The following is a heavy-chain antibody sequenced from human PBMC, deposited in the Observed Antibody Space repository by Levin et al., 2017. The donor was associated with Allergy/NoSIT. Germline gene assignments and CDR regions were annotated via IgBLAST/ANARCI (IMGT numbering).Heavy chain of an antibody. J-gene: IGHJ6*02. CDR1: GFTFSSYA. CDR2: ISGSGGST. V-gene: IGHV3-23*01. D-gene: IGHD3-22*01. CDR3: AKASPRYYYDSSGYPHESYYGMDV. Sequence: VASVKVSCAASGFTFSSYAMSWVRQAPGKGLEWVSAISGSGGSTYYADSMKGRFTISRDNSKNTLYLQMNSLRAEDTAVYYCAKASPRYYYDSSGYPHESYYGMDVWGQGTTVTVSS.